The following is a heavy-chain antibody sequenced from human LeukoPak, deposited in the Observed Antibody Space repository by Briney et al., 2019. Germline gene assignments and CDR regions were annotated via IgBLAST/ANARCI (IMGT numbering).Heavy chain of an antibody. V-gene: IGHV4-59*01. CDR1: GGSISSDY. J-gene: IGHJ4*02. D-gene: IGHD2/OR15-2a*01. CDR2: IYYSGST. Sequence: SETLSLTCTVSGGSISSDYWSWIRQPPGKGLEWIGYIYYSGSTNYNPSLKSRVTISVDTSKNQFSLKLSSVTAADTAVYYCARDSNNYFDYWGQGTLVTVSS. CDR3: ARDSNNYFDY.